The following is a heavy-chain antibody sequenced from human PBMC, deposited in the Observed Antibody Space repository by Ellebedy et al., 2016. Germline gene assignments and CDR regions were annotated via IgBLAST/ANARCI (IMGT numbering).Heavy chain of an antibody. J-gene: IGHJ6*03. CDR3: ARGEGYYSCSSTSCYTSPYYYYYMDV. D-gene: IGHD2-2*02. V-gene: IGHV4-59*01. Sequence: SETLSLTXTVSGGSISSYYWSWIRQPPGKGLEWIGYIYYSGSTNYNPSLKSRVTISVDTSKNQFSLKLSSVTAADTAVYYCARGEGYYSCSSTSCYTSPYYYYYMDVWGKGTTVTVSS. CDR1: GGSISSYY. CDR2: IYYSGST.